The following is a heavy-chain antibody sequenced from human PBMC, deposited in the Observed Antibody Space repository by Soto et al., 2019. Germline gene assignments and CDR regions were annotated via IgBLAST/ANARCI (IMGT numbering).Heavy chain of an antibody. V-gene: IGHV3-33*01. CDR1: GFTFSSYG. CDR2: IWFDGSHR. D-gene: IGHD1-26*01. J-gene: IGHJ4*02. Sequence: GGSLRLSCAVSGFTFSSYGMHWVRQAPGKGLEWVAVIWFDGSHRYYADSVKGRFTISRDDSRDTLYLQMNSLRGEDTAVYYCARDSGEDYFDFGGQGILVTVSS. CDR3: ARDSGEDYFDF.